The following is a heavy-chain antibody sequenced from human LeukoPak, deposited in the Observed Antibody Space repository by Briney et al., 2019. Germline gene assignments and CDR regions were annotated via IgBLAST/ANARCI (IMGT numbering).Heavy chain of an antibody. J-gene: IGHJ4*02. CDR1: GGSISSSSYY. Sequence: SETLSLTCTVSGGSISSSSYYWGWIRQPPGKGLEWIGSIYYSGSTYYNPSLKSRVTMSVDTSKNQFSLKLSSVTAADTAVYYCARDRYYYDSSALRFDYWGQGTLVTVSS. CDR2: IYYSGST. CDR3: ARDRYYYDSSALRFDY. D-gene: IGHD3-22*01. V-gene: IGHV4-39*07.